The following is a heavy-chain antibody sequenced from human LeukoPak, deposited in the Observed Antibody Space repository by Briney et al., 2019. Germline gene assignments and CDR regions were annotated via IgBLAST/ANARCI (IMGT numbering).Heavy chain of an antibody. CDR2: IYTSGST. J-gene: IGHJ4*02. CDR1: GGSISSGSYY. V-gene: IGHV4-61*02. CDR3: ARVEWLGEGYYFDY. D-gene: IGHD6-19*01. Sequence: SETLSLTCTVSGGSISSGSYYWSWIRQPAGKGLEWIGRIYTSGSTNYNPSLKSRVTISVDTSKNQFSLKLSSVTAADTAVYYCARVEWLGEGYYFDYWGQGTLVTVSS.